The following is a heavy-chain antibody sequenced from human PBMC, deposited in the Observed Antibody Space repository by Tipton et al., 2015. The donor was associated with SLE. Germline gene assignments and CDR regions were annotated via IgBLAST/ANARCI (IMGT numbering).Heavy chain of an antibody. J-gene: IGHJ6*03. V-gene: IGHV4-4*07. CDR2: IYTSGST. D-gene: IGHD6-19*01. Sequence: VSNGSIGDHYWSWIRQPAGKGLEWIGRIYTSGSTNYNPSLKSRVTISVDTSKNQFSLKLSSVTAADTAVYYCARGSGWPYYYYYMDVWGKGTTVTVSS. CDR3: ARGSGWPYYYYYMDV. CDR1: NGSIGDHY.